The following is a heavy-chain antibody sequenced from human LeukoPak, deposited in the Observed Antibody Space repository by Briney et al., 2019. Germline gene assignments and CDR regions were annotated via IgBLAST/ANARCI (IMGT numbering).Heavy chain of an antibody. J-gene: IGHJ4*02. V-gene: IGHV4-34*01. CDR2: IDHHGTA. CDR3: AVGITILGVAASFDS. Sequence: SETMSLTCAVYGASYNAYYWRWIRQPPGKGLEWIGDIDHHGTATYNPSLKSRLSISADASKNQFSLKLNSVTDADTAVYYCAVGITILGVAASFDSWGQGNLVIVSS. CDR1: GASYNAYY. D-gene: IGHD3-3*01.